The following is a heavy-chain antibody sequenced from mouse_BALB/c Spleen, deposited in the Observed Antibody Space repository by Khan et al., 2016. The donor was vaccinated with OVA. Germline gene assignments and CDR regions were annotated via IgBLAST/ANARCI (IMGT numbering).Heavy chain of an antibody. CDR1: GYTFTNYG. CDR2: INTYTGEP. CDR3: ARGASYWYFDV. V-gene: IGHV9-1*02. Sequence: QIQLVQSGPELKKPGETVKISCKASGYTFTNYGMNWVKQAPGKGLKWMGWINTYTGEPIYTGDFKGRFAFSLETSASTAYLQINNLKNEDMATYFCARGASYWYFDVWGAGTTVTVSS. J-gene: IGHJ1*01.